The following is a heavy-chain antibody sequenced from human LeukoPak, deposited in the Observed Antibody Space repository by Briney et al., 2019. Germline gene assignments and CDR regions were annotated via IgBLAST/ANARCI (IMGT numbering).Heavy chain of an antibody. J-gene: IGHJ3*02. Sequence: PSETLSLTCTVSGGSISSYYWSWIRQPPGKGLEWIGYIYYSGSTNYNPSLKSRVTISIDTSKNQFSLEVISVTAADTAVYYCARRPIVVAEDDAFDIWGQGTRVTVSS. CDR2: IYYSGST. V-gene: IGHV4-59*08. CDR3: ARRPIVVAEDDAFDI. D-gene: IGHD2-21*01. CDR1: GGSISSYY.